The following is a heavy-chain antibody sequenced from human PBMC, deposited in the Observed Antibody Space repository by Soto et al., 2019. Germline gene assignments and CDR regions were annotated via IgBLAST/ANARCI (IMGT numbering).Heavy chain of an antibody. D-gene: IGHD6-13*01. J-gene: IGHJ5*02. Sequence: GRSLRLSCAASGFTFRSFTMNCPRPAPGKGLEWVSTISSNSAYIYYTDALRGRFTISRDNAKNSLHLQMNSLRAEDTAVYYCTRDASRDSSARGWFDPWGPGTLVTVSS. V-gene: IGHV3-21*01. CDR3: TRDASRDSSARGWFDP. CDR2: ISSNSAYI. CDR1: GFTFRSFT.